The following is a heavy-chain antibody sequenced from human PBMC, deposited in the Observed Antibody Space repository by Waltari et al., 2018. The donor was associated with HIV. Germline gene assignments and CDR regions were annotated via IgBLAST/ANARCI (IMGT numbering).Heavy chain of an antibody. V-gene: IGHV3-7*01. Sequence: EVQLVESGGGLVQPGGSLRLACAASGFTFRTFWMSWVRQAPGKGREGVANIKQDGSDKYYVDSGKGRFTISRDNAKQFLYLQMNSLRVEDTAIYFCARAPLVVQAFDLWGQGTMVTVAS. CDR2: IKQDGSDK. J-gene: IGHJ3*01. D-gene: IGHD1-1*01. CDR3: ARAPLVVQAFDL. CDR1: GFTFRTFW.